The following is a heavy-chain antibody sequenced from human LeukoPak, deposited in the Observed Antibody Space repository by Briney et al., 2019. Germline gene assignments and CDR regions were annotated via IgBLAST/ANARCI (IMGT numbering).Heavy chain of an antibody. CDR3: ARDTMVRGVIIPPPDY. D-gene: IGHD3-10*01. CDR1: GYTFTSYG. Sequence: GASVKVSCKASGYTFTSYGISWVRQAPGQGLEWMGWISAYNGNTNYAQKLQGRVTMTTDTSTSTAYMELRSLRSDDTAVYYCARDTMVRGVIIPPPDYWGQGTLVTVSS. J-gene: IGHJ4*02. V-gene: IGHV1-18*01. CDR2: ISAYNGNT.